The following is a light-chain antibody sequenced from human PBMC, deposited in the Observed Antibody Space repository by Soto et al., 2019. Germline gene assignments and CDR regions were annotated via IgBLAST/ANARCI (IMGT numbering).Light chain of an antibody. CDR3: QQYASSPLT. V-gene: IGKV3-20*01. CDR2: RAS. Sequence: EIVLTQSPGTLSLSPGERATLSCRASQSVGRDFLAWYQHKPGQAPRLLIHRASSRANGIPDRFSGSGSGTDFILTISRLEPEDFALYYCQQYASSPLTFGGGTKVEIK. CDR1: QSVGRDF. J-gene: IGKJ4*01.